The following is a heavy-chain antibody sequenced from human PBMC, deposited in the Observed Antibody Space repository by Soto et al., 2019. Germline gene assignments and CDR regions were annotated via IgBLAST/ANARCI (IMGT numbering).Heavy chain of an antibody. CDR1: GFTFSSYW. CDR3: ARDQGYCSGGSCYVAGY. V-gene: IGHV3-74*01. CDR2: INSDGSST. Sequence: EVQLVESGGGLVQPGGSLRLSCAASGFTFSSYWMHWVRQAPGKGLVWVSRINSDGSSTTYADSVKGRFTISRDNAKNTLYLQLNSLRAEHTAVYYRARDQGYCSGGSCYVAGYWGQGTLVTVSS. J-gene: IGHJ4*02. D-gene: IGHD2-15*01.